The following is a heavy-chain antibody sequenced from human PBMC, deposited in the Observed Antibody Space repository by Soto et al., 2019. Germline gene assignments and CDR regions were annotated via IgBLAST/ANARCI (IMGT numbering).Heavy chain of an antibody. CDR2: ISWNSGSV. D-gene: IGHD4-17*01. CDR3: AKDISCDYGGNGFDY. J-gene: IGHJ4*02. V-gene: IGHV3-9*01. CDR1: GFTFDDYA. Sequence: EVQLVESGGGLVQPGRSLRLSCAASGFTFDDYAMHWVRQAPGKGLEGVSGISWNSGSVGYEDSVKGPFTISRDNAKNSLYLQMNSLRAEDTALYYCAKDISCDYGGNGFDYWGQGTLVTVSS.